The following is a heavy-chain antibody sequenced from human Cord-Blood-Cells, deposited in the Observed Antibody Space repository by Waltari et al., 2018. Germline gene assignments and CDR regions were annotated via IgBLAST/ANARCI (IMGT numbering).Heavy chain of an antibody. CDR1: GGTFSSYA. CDR3: ARALSSSWYGGGNYFDY. J-gene: IGHJ4*02. CDR2: IIPIVCTA. Sequence: QVQLVQSGAEVKKPGSSVKVSCKASGGTFSSYAISWVRQAPGQGLEWMGGIIPIVCTANYAQEFQGRGTITADESTGTAYMELSSLRSEDTAVDYCARALSSSWYGGGNYFDYWGQGTLVTVSS. V-gene: IGHV1-69*01. D-gene: IGHD6-13*01.